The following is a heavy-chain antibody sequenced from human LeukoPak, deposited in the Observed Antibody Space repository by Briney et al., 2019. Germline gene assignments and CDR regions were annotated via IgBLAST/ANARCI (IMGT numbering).Heavy chain of an antibody. J-gene: IGHJ4*02. V-gene: IGHV3-33*05. CDR3: AKGRSGAGRGTLYFDY. CDR2: ISYDGSNK. CDR1: GFTFSSYG. D-gene: IGHD3-3*01. Sequence: GGSLRLSCAASGFTFSSYGMHWVRQAPGKGLEWVAVISYDGSNKYYADSVKGRFTIPRDNSKNTLYLQMNSLRAEDTAVYYCAKGRSGAGRGTLYFDYWGQGTLVTVSS.